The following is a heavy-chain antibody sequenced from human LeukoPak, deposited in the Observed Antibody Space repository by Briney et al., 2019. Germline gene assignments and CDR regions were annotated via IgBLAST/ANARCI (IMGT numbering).Heavy chain of an antibody. CDR3: AREMGAYCGGDCYYSGMDV. D-gene: IGHD2-21*01. CDR1: GFTFSSYG. CDR2: IWYDGSNK. J-gene: IGHJ6*02. V-gene: IGHV3-33*01. Sequence: GGSLRLSCAASGFTFSSYGMHWVRQAPGKGLEWVAVIWYDGSNKYYADSVKGRFTISRDNSKNTLYLQMNSLRAEDTAVYYCAREMGAYCGGDCYYSGMDVWGQGTTVTVSS.